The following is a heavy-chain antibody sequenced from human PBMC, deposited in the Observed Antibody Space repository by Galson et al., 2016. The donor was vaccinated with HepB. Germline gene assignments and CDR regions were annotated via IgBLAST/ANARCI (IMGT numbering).Heavy chain of an antibody. D-gene: IGHD2-21*01. V-gene: IGHV3-72*01. CDR3: SDLGDFDY. CDR1: GFIFTDHY. Sequence: SLRLSCAASGFIFTDHYIEWVRQAPGKGLEWLGMIRNDVEGYSTEYAASVKGRFTISRDGSKNLAYLQMNSLKTDDTAVYYCSDLGDFDYWGQGTLVTVSS. CDR2: IRNDVEGYST. J-gene: IGHJ4*02.